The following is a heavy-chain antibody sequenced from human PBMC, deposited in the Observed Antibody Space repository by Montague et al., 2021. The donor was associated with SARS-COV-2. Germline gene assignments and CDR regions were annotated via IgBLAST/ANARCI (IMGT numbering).Heavy chain of an antibody. D-gene: IGHD3-22*01. CDR1: GGSFSGYD. CDR2: INHSGST. CDR3: ARGRVEITMIAVVFTGGIYYLDY. J-gene: IGHJ4*02. Sequence: SETLSLTCAVYGGSFSGYDCCWICQSPGKGLEWIGEINHSGSTNYNPSPTSRGTVSVDTSKNQFSLTLSSVTAAATAVYYCARGRVEITMIAVVFTGGIYYLDYWGRGTLVTVSS. V-gene: IGHV4-34*01.